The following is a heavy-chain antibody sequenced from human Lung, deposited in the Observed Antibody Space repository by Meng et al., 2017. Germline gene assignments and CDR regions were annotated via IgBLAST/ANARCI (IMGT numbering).Heavy chain of an antibody. J-gene: IGHJ4*02. V-gene: IGHV1-2*06. CDR3: ARDEDISAAGKLFGDY. Sequence: VQLVKSGAGVKKPGASVKVPCKPSGYNFPDYYIHWVRRAPGQGLEWMGRINPKSGDTHYAQKFQTRVTMTGDTSISTAYMELSGLRSDDTAMYYCARDEDISAAGKLFGDYWGQGTLVTVSS. D-gene: IGHD6-25*01. CDR1: GYNFPDYY. CDR2: INPKSGDT.